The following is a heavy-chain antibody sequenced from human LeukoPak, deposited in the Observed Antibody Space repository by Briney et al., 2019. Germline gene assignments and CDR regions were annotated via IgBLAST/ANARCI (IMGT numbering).Heavy chain of an antibody. V-gene: IGHV3-7*01. Sequence: PGGSLRLSCAASGFSFSSYNMNWVRQAPGKGLEWVANIRPDGSEKQYVDSVKGRFTISRDNTKNSLYLQMNSLRAEDTAVYFCARDEGVWSGSDHWGPGTLVTVSS. CDR2: IRPDGSEK. CDR3: ARDEGVWSGSDH. CDR1: GFSFSSYN. J-gene: IGHJ4*02. D-gene: IGHD3-3*01.